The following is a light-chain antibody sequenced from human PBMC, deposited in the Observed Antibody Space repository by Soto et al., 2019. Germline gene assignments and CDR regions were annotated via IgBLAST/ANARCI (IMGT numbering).Light chain of an antibody. CDR2: GAS. CDR1: QSISSSY. CDR3: QQYGDSPWT. V-gene: IGKV3-20*01. J-gene: IGKJ1*01. Sequence: EIVLTQSPGNLSLSPGERATLSCRASQSISSSYLAWYQQKPGQAPRLLIYGASSRATGIPDRFSGSGSGTDFTLTISRLEPEDVAVYYCQQYGDSPWTFGQGTKVEIK.